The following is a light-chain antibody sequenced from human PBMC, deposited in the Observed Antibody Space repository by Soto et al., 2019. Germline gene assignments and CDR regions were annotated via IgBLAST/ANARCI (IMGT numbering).Light chain of an antibody. V-gene: IGKV3-20*01. Sequence: EIVLTQSPGTLSLSPGERATLSCRASQSVTSNYLAWYQQKPGQAPRLLIYAASRRAPAIPDRFSASGSGTDFTLTISRLEPEDFAVYFCHQYGTSPPWTFGQGAKVDIK. CDR3: HQYGTSPPWT. CDR1: QSVTSNY. CDR2: AAS. J-gene: IGKJ1*01.